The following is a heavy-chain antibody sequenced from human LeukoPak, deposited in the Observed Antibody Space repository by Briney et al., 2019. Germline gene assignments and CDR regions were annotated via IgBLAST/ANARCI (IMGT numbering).Heavy chain of an antibody. J-gene: IGHJ4*02. Sequence: GESLRLSCAVSGFRFSGYNMNWVRQAPGKGLEWIAYISSTTVIYYADSVEGRFTVSRDNAHDSLYLQMSSLTLDDTAVYFCAREGDGSNSGFAYWGQGTLVTVSS. CDR2: ISSTTVI. D-gene: IGHD4-11*01. V-gene: IGHV3-69-1*01. CDR1: GFRFSGYN. CDR3: AREGDGSNSGFAY.